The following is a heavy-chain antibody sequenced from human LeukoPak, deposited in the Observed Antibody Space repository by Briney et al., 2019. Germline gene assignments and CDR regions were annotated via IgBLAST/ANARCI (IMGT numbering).Heavy chain of an antibody. CDR2: ISSSSSLT. CDR1: GFIFSDYY. J-gene: IGHJ4*02. V-gene: IGHV3-11*06. D-gene: IGHD6-19*01. Sequence: GGSLRLSCAASGFIFSDYYMSWIRQAPGKGLECVSHISSSSSLTDYTDSVKGRFTISRDNAKSSLYLQINSLRAEDTAVYYCARAVGSSGRVYYFAYWGQGTLVTVSS. CDR3: ARAVGSSGRVYYFAY.